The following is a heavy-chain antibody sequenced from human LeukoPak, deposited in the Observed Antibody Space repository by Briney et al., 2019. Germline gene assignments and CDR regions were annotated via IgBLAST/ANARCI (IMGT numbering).Heavy chain of an antibody. CDR2: ISSSSSYM. J-gene: IGHJ4*02. V-gene: IGHV3-21*01. CDR3: ARAILVSSWYSGVLGY. Sequence: GGSLRLSCVASGFSFSSYSMTWVRQAPGKGLEWVSIISSSSSYMYYADSVKGRFTISRDNAKNSLYLQMNSLRAEDTAVYYCARAILVSSWYSGVLGYWGQGTLVTVSS. D-gene: IGHD6-13*01. CDR1: GFSFSSYS.